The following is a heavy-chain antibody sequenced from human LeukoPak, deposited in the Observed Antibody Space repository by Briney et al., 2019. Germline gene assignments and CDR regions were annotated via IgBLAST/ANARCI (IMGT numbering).Heavy chain of an antibody. CDR3: AKGRLTSSTFDY. Sequence: GGSLRLSCAASGFTFSNYPMSWVRQAPGKGLEWVSLIRGDSSLTEYADSVKGRFTISRDNSKNTLYMQMNSLRAEDTAVYYCAKGRLTSSTFDYWGQGTLVTVSS. D-gene: IGHD2-2*01. CDR1: GFTFSNYP. V-gene: IGHV3-23*01. J-gene: IGHJ4*02. CDR2: IRGDSSLT.